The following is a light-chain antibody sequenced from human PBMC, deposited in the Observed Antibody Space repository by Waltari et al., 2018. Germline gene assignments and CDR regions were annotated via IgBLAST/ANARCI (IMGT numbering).Light chain of an antibody. CDR3: SSYTSSGTLRI. V-gene: IGLV2-14*01. J-gene: IGLJ2*01. Sequence: SVLIQLASVSGSPGQSITISCTGTTSDVGGYYHVSWYQQYPGKAPRLIIYDVTKRPSGVSNRFSGSKSGNTASLTISGLQAEDEADYYCSSYTSSGTLRIFGGGTKVTAL. CDR2: DVT. CDR1: TSDVGGYYH.